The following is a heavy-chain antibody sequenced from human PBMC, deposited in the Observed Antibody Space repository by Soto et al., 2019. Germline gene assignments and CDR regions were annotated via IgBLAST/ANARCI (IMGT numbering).Heavy chain of an antibody. CDR3: ARAYYFGSGTSYTFYY. D-gene: IGHD3-10*01. J-gene: IGHJ4*02. Sequence: GGSLRLSXAASGFTFSNYDRHWVRQAPGKGLEWVGVISDDGVSKYYADSVQGRFTISRDNSDSVVLLQMNSLRPDDTALYLCARAYYFGSGTSYTFYYWGQGTQVTVSS. CDR1: GFTFSNYD. CDR2: ISDDGVSK. V-gene: IGHV3-30*03.